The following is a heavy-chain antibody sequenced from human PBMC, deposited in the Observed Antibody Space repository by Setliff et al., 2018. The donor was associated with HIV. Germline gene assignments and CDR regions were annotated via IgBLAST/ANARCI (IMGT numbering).Heavy chain of an antibody. CDR3: VRGVQSPPHYSYYYMDV. Sequence: SVKVSCKASRRTFNSHTINWVRQAPGQGLGWMGRIIPILGVANYAQRFQGKVTITADKSTSTAYMELTSLRFDDTAMYYCVRGVQSPPHYSYYYMDVWGEGTMVTVSS. CDR2: IIPILGVA. D-gene: IGHD3-3*01. V-gene: IGHV1-69*02. J-gene: IGHJ6*03. CDR1: RRTFNSHT.